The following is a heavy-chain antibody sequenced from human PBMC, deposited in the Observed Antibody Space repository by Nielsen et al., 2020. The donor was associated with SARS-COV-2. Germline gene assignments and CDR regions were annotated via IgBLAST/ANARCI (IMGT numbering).Heavy chain of an antibody. D-gene: IGHD6-6*01. CDR2: INPNSGGT. V-gene: IGHV1-2*02. CDR1: GYTFTGYY. CDR3: ARDGGIEYSSSYWFDP. J-gene: IGHJ5*02. Sequence: ASVKVSCKASGYTFTGYYMHWVRQAPGQGLEWMGWINPNSGGTNYAQKLQGRVTMTTDTSTSTAYMELRSPRSDDTAVYYCARDGGIEYSSSYWFDPWGQGTLVTVSS.